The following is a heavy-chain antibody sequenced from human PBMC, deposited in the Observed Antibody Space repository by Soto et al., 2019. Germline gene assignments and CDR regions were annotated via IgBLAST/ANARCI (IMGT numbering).Heavy chain of an antibody. V-gene: IGHV3-30*15. Sequence: QVQLVQSGGGVVQPGKSLRLSCAASGFILNRYAFHWVRQAPGTGLEWVAQISYDGSSQYYGDSVKGRFTISRDHSNNTLFLHISSLRPEDTAVYYFASDPTAGLADYWGQGTLVTVSS. CDR3: ASDPTAGLADY. J-gene: IGHJ4*02. D-gene: IGHD6-13*01. CDR1: GFILNRYA. CDR2: ISYDGSSQ.